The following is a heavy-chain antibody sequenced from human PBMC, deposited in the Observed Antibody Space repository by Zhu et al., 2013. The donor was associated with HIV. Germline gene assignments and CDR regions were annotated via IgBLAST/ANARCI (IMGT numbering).Heavy chain of an antibody. D-gene: IGHD6-13*01. Sequence: QVQLVQSGAEVKKPGASVKVSCKASGYTFSDYYMHWVRQAPGQGLEWMGWINPNSGGTNYAQKFQGRVTMTRDTSTSTAYMELSRLRSDDTAVYYCARVVYSSAWYEFGYWGRGNLVTVSS. CDR3: ARVVYSSAWYEFGY. J-gene: IGHJ4*02. CDR1: GYTFSDYY. V-gene: IGHV1-2*02. CDR2: INPNSGGT.